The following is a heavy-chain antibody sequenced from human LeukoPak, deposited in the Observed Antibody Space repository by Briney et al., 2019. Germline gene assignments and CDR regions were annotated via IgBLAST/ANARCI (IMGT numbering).Heavy chain of an antibody. CDR1: GFTFSSYA. J-gene: IGHJ3*02. Sequence: PGGSLRLSCAASGFTFSSYAMHWVRQAPGKGLEWVAVISYDGSNKYYADSVKGRFTISRDNSKNTLYLQMNSLRAEDTAVYYCARDQAIFGVVPDAFDIWGQGTMVTVSS. V-gene: IGHV3-30-3*01. CDR3: ARDQAIFGVVPDAFDI. CDR2: ISYDGSNK. D-gene: IGHD3-3*01.